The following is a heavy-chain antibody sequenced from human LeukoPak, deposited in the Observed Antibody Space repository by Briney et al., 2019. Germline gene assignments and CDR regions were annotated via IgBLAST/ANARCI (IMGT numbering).Heavy chain of an antibody. CDR3: AGQGRIDVAAALDY. J-gene: IGHJ4*02. Sequence: SGESLKISCKGSGYSFTNYWIGWVRQMPGKGLEWMGIIYPGDSDTRYSPSFQGQVTISADKSTSTAYLQWSSLKASDTAMYYCAGQGRIDVAAALDYWGQGTLVTVSS. D-gene: IGHD6-13*01. CDR2: IYPGDSDT. CDR1: GYSFTNYW. V-gene: IGHV5-51*01.